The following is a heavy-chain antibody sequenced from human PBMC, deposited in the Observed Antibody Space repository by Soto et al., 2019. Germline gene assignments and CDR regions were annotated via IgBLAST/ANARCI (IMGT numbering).Heavy chain of an antibody. Sequence: QVHLVQSGAEVKKPGASVKVSCQASGYAFTTYGITWVRQAPGQGLEWMGWISAHNGNTNYAQKLQGRATVTRDPSTSTAYMELRSLRSDDPAVYYCARGRYGDYWGQGALVTVSS. V-gene: IGHV1-18*01. CDR3: ARGRYGDY. CDR2: ISAHNGNT. D-gene: IGHD1-1*01. J-gene: IGHJ4*02. CDR1: GYAFTTYG.